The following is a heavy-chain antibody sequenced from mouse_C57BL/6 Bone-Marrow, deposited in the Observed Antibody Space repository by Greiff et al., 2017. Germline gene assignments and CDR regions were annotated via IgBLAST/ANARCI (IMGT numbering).Heavy chain of an antibody. J-gene: IGHJ1*03. V-gene: IGHV1-64*01. Sequence: VQLQQPGAELVKPGASVKLSCKASGYTFTSYWMHWVKQRPGQGLEWIGMIHPNSGSTNYNEKFKSKATLTVDKSSSTAYMQLSSLTSEDSADYYCAKDYYGSGGYFDVWGTGTTVTVSS. CDR1: GYTFTSYW. D-gene: IGHD1-1*01. CDR3: AKDYYGSGGYFDV. CDR2: IHPNSGST.